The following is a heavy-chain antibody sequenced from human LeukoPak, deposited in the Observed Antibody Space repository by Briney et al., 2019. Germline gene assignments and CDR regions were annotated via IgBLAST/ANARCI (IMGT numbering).Heavy chain of an antibody. CDR2: ISYDGSNK. J-gene: IGHJ4*02. D-gene: IGHD3-22*01. V-gene: IGHV3-30-3*01. Sequence: PGGSLRLSCAASGFTFSSYAMHWVRQAPGKGLEWVAVISYDGSNKYYADSVKGRFTISRDNSKNTLYPQMNSLRAEDTAVYYCAREGRYYYDSSVLDYGGQGPLVTVSS. CDR1: GFTFSSYA. CDR3: AREGRYYYDSSVLDY.